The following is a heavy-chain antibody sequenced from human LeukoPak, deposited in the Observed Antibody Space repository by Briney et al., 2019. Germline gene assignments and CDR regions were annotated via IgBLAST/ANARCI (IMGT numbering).Heavy chain of an antibody. CDR3: AEPEGGYYDIRPD. CDR1: GFTFSSYA. V-gene: IGHV3-23*01. J-gene: IGHJ4*02. CDR2: ISGSGGGT. D-gene: IGHD3-22*01. Sequence: GGSLRLSCAASGFTFSSYAMSWVRQAPGKGLEWVSAISGSGGGTYYADSVKGRFTISRDNSKNTLYLQMNSLRAEDTAVYYCAEPEGGYYDIRPDWGQGTLVTVSS.